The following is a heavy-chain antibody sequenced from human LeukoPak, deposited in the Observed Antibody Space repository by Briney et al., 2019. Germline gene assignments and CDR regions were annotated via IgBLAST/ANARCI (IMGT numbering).Heavy chain of an antibody. CDR2: IDPNTGGT. Sequence: ASVKVSCKASGYTFTRYYIHWLRQAPGQGIEWMGWIDPNTGGTNFAQKFQGRITMTRDTSINTVYMELNRLRSDDTAVYYCTKNQYSGTIITPLDPFDVWGQGIMVTVSS. D-gene: IGHD3-10*01. J-gene: IGHJ3*01. V-gene: IGHV1-2*02. CDR3: TKNQYSGTIITPLDPFDV. CDR1: GYTFTRYY.